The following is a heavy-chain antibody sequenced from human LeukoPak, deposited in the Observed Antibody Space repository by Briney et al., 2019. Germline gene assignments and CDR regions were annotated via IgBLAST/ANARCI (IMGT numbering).Heavy chain of an antibody. Sequence: GGSLRLSCAASGFTFSSYGMSWVRQAPGKGLEWVSAISGSGGSTYYADSVKGRFTISTDNSKNTLYLQMNSLRAEDTAVYYCAKGSSSSGYFDYWGQGTLVTVSS. CDR2: ISGSGGST. J-gene: IGHJ4*02. D-gene: IGHD6-19*01. CDR3: AKGSSSSGYFDY. V-gene: IGHV3-23*01. CDR1: GFTFSSYG.